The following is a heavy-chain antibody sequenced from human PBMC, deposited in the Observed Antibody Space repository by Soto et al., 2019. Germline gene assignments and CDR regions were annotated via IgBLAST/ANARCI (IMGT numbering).Heavy chain of an antibody. CDR3: ARELSRIAVAGPFDY. CDR2: IWYDGSNK. Sequence: LRLSCAASGFTFSSYGMHWVRQAPGKGLEWVAVIWYDGSNKYYADSVKGRFTISRDNSKNTLYLQMNSLRAEDTAVYYCARELSRIAVAGPFDYWGQGTLVTSPQ. J-gene: IGHJ4*02. V-gene: IGHV3-33*01. D-gene: IGHD6-19*01. CDR1: GFTFSSYG.